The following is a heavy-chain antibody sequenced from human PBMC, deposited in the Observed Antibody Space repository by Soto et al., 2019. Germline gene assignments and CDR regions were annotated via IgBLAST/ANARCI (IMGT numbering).Heavy chain of an antibody. CDR1: GGSISSGGYY. CDR2: IYYSGST. CDR3: ARVGGINWFDP. D-gene: IGHD1-20*01. V-gene: IGHV4-31*03. Sequence: LSLTCTVSGGSISSGGYYWSWIRQHPGKGLEWIGYIYYSGSTYYNPSLKSRVTISVDTPKNQFSLKLSSVTAADTAVYYCARVGGINWFDPWGQGTLVTVSS. J-gene: IGHJ5*02.